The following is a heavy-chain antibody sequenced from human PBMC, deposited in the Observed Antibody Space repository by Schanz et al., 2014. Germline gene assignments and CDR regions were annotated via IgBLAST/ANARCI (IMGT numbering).Heavy chain of an antibody. J-gene: IGHJ4*02. D-gene: IGHD6-13*01. CDR2: INPNSGGT. CDR3: EREGGALAGAGTAKNDY. CDR1: GYTFTGYY. Sequence: QVQLLQSGAEVKKPGASVKVSCKASGYTFTGYYMHWVRQAPGQGLEWMGRINPNSGGTNYAQKCQGRVTMNRDTSTSTAYLDMSRLRSAATDVYSCEREGGALAGAGTAKNDYWGQGTLVTVSS. V-gene: IGHV1-2*02.